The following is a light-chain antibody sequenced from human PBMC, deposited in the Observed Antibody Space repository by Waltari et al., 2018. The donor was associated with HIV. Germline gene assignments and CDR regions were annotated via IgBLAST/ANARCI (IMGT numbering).Light chain of an antibody. J-gene: IGLJ3*02. CDR3: SSYAGSSTLWV. Sequence: QSALTQPASVSESPGQSITISCTGTGSDIGNYNLVSWYQQYPGKAPKLIIYEVNKRPSGVSSRLSGSKSGNPASLTVSGLQAEDEADYYCSSYAGSSTLWVFGGGTQLTVL. CDR2: EVN. CDR1: GSDIGNYNL. V-gene: IGLV2-23*02.